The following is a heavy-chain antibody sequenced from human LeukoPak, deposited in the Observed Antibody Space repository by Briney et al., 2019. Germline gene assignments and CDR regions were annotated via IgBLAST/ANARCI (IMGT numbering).Heavy chain of an antibody. CDR2: ISSNGGST. CDR3: VKGQYCSGGSCYGFALDY. D-gene: IGHD2-15*01. V-gene: IGHV3-64D*09. CDR1: GFSFSSYA. J-gene: IGHJ4*02. Sequence: GGSLRLSCSASGFSFSSYAMHWVRQAPGKGLEYVSTISSNGGSTYYADSVKGRFTISRDNSKNTLYLQMSSLRAEDTAAYYCVKGQYCSGGSCYGFALDYWGQGTLVTVSS.